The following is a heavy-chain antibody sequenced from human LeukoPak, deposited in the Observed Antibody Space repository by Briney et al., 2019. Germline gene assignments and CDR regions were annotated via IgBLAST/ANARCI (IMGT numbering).Heavy chain of an antibody. J-gene: IGHJ5*01. CDR3: TRRSQGGYSGGWYDDS. CDR2: IYYSGSP. D-gene: IGHD6-19*01. Sequence: SETLSLTCTVSGGSISSSSYFWGWIRQPPGKGLEWIGSIYYSGSPYYNPSLKSRVTISVDTSNNQFSLKLRSVTAADTAVYYCTRRSQGGYSGGWYDDSWGQGTLVTVSS. CDR1: GGSISSSSYF. V-gene: IGHV4-39*01.